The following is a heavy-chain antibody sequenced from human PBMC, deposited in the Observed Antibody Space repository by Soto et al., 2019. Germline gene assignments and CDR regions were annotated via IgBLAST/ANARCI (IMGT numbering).Heavy chain of an antibody. CDR3: EGRYCSGGRCRFDP. CDR2: IIPMFGTP. V-gene: IGHV1-69*01. CDR1: GVSFSSYS. J-gene: IGHJ5*02. D-gene: IGHD2-15*01. Sequence: QVQLVQSGAEVKKPGSSVKVSCRASGVSFSSYSFSWVRQAPGQGLEWMGGIIPMFGTPKYAEQFQDRVTITADGSTRSVYMELSSLRSEDTALYYCEGRYCSGGRCRFDPWGQGTLVTVSS.